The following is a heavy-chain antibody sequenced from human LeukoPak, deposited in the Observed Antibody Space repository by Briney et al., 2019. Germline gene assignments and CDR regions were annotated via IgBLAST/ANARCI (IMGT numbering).Heavy chain of an antibody. CDR2: ISAYNGNT. V-gene: IGHV1-18*01. D-gene: IGHD3-22*01. J-gene: IGHJ3*02. CDR1: GYTFTSYG. Sequence: ASVKVSCKASGYTFTSYGTSWVRQAPGQGLEWMGWISAYNGNTNYAQKLQGRVTMTTDTSTSTAYMELRSLRSDDTAVYYCARDSRVGYYYDSSGYYPSDAFDIWGQGTMVTVSS. CDR3: ARDSRVGYYYDSSGYYPSDAFDI.